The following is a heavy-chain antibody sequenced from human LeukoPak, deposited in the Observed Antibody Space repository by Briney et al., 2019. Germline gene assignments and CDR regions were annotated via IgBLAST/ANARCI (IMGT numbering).Heavy chain of an antibody. D-gene: IGHD6-13*01. CDR1: GFTLGASD. J-gene: IGHJ4*02. Sequence: GGSLRLSCAASGFTLGASDMYWVRQAPGKGLEWVAVITRDGNDKYYVDSVRGRFTISRDNSKNMVYLQMNSLRAEDTAVYYCAREGYSSSWGHFDFWGQGTLVTVSS. CDR2: ITRDGNDK. V-gene: IGHV3-30*03. CDR3: AREGYSSSWGHFDF.